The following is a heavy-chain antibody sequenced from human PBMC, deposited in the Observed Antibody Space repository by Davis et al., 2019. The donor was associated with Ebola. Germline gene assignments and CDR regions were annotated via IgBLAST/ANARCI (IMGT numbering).Heavy chain of an antibody. CDR3: ARVGYSSGLRQRGYYDYGMDG. D-gene: IGHD6-19*01. Sequence: SVQVSCKASGGTFSSYTISWVRHAPGQGLEWMGRIIPILGIANYAQKFQGRVTIPADKSTSTAYMELSSLRSEDTAVYYCARVGYSSGLRQRGYYDYGMDGWGQGTTVTVSS. CDR1: GGTFSSYT. J-gene: IGHJ6*02. CDR2: IIPILGIA. V-gene: IGHV1-69*02.